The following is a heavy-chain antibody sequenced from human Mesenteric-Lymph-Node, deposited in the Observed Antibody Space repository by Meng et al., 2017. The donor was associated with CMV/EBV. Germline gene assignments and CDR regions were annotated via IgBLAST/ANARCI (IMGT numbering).Heavy chain of an antibody. CDR2: LNWNGGST. D-gene: IGHD5-12*01. CDR1: GFTFTGHA. Sequence: GGSLRLSCAASGFTFTGHAMSWVRQAPGKGLEWVSGLNWNGGSTNYADFVKGRFTVSRDNAKNSLYLQMTSLRADDTALYYCARLSSGYLEGGDRLDYWGQGTLVTVSS. V-gene: IGHV3-20*04. CDR3: ARLSSGYLEGGDRLDY. J-gene: IGHJ4*02.